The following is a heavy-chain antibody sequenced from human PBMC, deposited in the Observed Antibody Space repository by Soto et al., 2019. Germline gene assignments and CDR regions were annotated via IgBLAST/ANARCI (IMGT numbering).Heavy chain of an antibody. J-gene: IGHJ6*02. D-gene: IGHD4-4*01. CDR2: IVVGSGNT. Sequence: ASVKVSCKASGFTFTSSAVQWVRQARGQRLEWIGWIVVGSGNTNYAQKFQERVTITRDMSTSTAYMELSSLRSEDTAVYYCAAYPIDYSNYDYYYYGMDVWGQGTTVTVSS. CDR3: AAYPIDYSNYDYYYYGMDV. V-gene: IGHV1-58*01. CDR1: GFTFTSSA.